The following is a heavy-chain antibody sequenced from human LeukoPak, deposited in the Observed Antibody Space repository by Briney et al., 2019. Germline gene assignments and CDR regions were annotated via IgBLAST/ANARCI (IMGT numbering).Heavy chain of an antibody. CDR2: ISSSGGST. CDR1: GFTFSSYA. D-gene: IGHD3/OR15-3a*01. CDR3: AKVRTGHYFDY. J-gene: IGHJ4*02. Sequence: TGGSLRLSCAASGFTFSSYAMSWVRQAPGKGLEWVSSISSSGGSTYYADSVKGRFTISRDDSKNTLYVQMNSLRAEDTAVYYCAKVRTGHYFDYWGQGTLVTVSS. V-gene: IGHV3-23*01.